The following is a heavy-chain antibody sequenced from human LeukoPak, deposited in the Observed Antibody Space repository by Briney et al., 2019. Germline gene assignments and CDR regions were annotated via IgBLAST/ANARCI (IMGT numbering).Heavy chain of an antibody. CDR2: ISGGGGST. D-gene: IGHD4-17*01. Sequence: PGGSLRLSCAASGFTFSSYALSWVRQAPGKGLEWVSGISGGGGSTYYADSVKGRFTISRDKSKNTLYLQMDSLRAEDTAVCYCAKVRDSATVTGRFDNWGQGTMVTVSS. CDR1: GFTFSSYA. V-gene: IGHV3-23*01. CDR3: AKVRDSATVTGRFDN. J-gene: IGHJ5*02.